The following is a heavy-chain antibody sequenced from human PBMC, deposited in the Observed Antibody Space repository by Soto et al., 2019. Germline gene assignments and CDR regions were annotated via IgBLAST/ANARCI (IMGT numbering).Heavy chain of an antibody. CDR3: ASTTVTTSPPGLFDF. D-gene: IGHD4-4*01. V-gene: IGHV4-59*08. J-gene: IGHJ4*02. CDR2: IHYRGSA. Sequence: LQTLSLTCTISGDSINDYYCNWIRQTPGKGLEWVAYIHYRGSANYNPSLKTRVTVSVDTSKNQFSLKLSSVTAADTAVYYCASTTVTTSPPGLFDFWGQGTLVTVSS. CDR1: GDSINDYY.